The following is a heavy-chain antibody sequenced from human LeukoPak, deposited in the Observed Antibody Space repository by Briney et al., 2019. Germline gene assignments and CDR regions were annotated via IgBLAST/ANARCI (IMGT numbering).Heavy chain of an antibody. CDR1: GFTFSSYA. V-gene: IGHV3-23*01. J-gene: IGHJ5*02. Sequence: GGSLILSCAASGFTFSSYAMSWVRQAPGKGLEWVSAISGSGGSTYYADSVKGRFTISRDNSKNTLYLQMNSLRAEDTAVYYCAKDVCSSTSCYKVNWFDPWGQGTLVTVSS. D-gene: IGHD2-2*02. CDR2: ISGSGGST. CDR3: AKDVCSSTSCYKVNWFDP.